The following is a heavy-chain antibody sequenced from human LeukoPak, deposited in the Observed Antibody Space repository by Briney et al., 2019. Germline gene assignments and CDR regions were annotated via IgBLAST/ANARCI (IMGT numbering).Heavy chain of an antibody. V-gene: IGHV3-30*02. Sequence: GGSLRLSCAASGFTFSTYGMHWVRQAPGKGLEWVAFIRYDGNSQYFADSVKGRFTISRDNSKNTLYLQMHSLRPEDTAVYYCAKYKRIGSPRNPLDYWGQGTLVTVSS. J-gene: IGHJ4*02. CDR3: AKYKRIGSPRNPLDY. CDR2: IRYDGNSQ. CDR1: GFTFSTYG. D-gene: IGHD1-14*01.